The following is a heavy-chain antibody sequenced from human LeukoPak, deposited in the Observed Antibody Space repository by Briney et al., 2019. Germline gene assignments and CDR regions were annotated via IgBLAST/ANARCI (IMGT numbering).Heavy chain of an antibody. Sequence: GGSLRLSCAASGFTFSNYAMSWVRQAPGKGLEWVSAISDSGGSTEHADSVKGRFTTSRDNSKNTLYLQMNSLRADDSAVYYCARRLMDTAMVNYWGQGTLVTVPS. CDR1: GFTFSNYA. D-gene: IGHD5-18*01. J-gene: IGHJ4*02. CDR3: ARRLMDTAMVNY. CDR2: ISDSGGST. V-gene: IGHV3-23*01.